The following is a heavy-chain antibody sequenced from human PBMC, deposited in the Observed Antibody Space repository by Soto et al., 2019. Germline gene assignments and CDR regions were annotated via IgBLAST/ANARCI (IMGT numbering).Heavy chain of an antibody. D-gene: IGHD3-10*01. CDR1: GGSISSGSYS. J-gene: IGHJ4*02. V-gene: IGHV4-30-2*01. CDR2: IYHSGRT. CDR3: ARVSMVRGVITYDY. Sequence: SATLSITCAVSGGSISSGSYSWSWILQPSGKGLKWIGYIYHSGRTYYNPSLKSRVTISVDKSKNQFSLKLSSVTAADTAVYYCARVSMVRGVITYDYWGQGTLVTVSS.